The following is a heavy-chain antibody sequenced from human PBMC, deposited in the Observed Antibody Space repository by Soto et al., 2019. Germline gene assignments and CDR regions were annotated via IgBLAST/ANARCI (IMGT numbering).Heavy chain of an antibody. J-gene: IGHJ3*02. CDR1: GGSISSYY. D-gene: IGHD3-10*01. CDR2: IYYSGST. V-gene: IGHV4-59*01. CDR3: AREYGSGSYYRDDAFDI. Sequence: SETLSLTCTVSGGSISSYYWSWIRQPPGKGLEWIGYIYYSGSTNYNPSLESRVTISVDTSKNQFSLKLSSVTAADTAVYYCAREYGSGSYYRDDAFDIWGQGTMVTVSS.